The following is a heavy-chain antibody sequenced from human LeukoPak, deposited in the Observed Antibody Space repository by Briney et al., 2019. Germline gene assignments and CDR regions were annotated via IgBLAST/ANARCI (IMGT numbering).Heavy chain of an antibody. Sequence: ASVKVSCKASGGTFSSYAISWVRQAPGQGLEWMGGIIPIFGTANYAQKFQGRVTITADESTSTAYMELSSLRSEDKAVYYCARGAYRYYYSYGMDVWGQGTTVTVSS. J-gene: IGHJ6*01. CDR3: ARGAYRYYYSYGMDV. CDR2: IIPIFGTA. V-gene: IGHV1-69*13. D-gene: IGHD1-26*01. CDR1: GGTFSSYA.